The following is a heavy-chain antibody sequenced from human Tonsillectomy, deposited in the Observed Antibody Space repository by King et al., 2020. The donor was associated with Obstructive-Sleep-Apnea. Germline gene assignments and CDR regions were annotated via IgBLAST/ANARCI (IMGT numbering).Heavy chain of an antibody. Sequence: VQLVESGGGVVQPGRSLRLSCAASGFTFSSYAIHWVRQAPGKGLEWGAVISYDGRNKYYADSVKGRFTISRDNSKKTLYLQMNSLRVEDTAVYYCAIGNYYYDNSGYDYWGQGTLVTVSS. CDR2: ISYDGRNK. CDR1: GFTFSSYA. J-gene: IGHJ4*02. D-gene: IGHD3-22*01. CDR3: AIGNYYYDNSGYDY. V-gene: IGHV3-30*04.